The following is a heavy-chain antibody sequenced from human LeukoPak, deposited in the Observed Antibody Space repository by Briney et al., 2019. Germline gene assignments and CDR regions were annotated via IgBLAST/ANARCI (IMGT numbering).Heavy chain of an antibody. Sequence: GGSLRLSCAASGFTFDDYGMSWVRQAPGKGLEWVSGINWNGGSTGYADSVKGRFTISRDNAKNSLYLQMNSLRAEDTALYYCARDGNIAAAGIHYYYYMDVWGKGTTVTVSS. CDR3: ARDGNIAAAGIHYYYYMDV. CDR1: GFTFDDYG. CDR2: INWNGGST. V-gene: IGHV3-20*04. J-gene: IGHJ6*03. D-gene: IGHD6-13*01.